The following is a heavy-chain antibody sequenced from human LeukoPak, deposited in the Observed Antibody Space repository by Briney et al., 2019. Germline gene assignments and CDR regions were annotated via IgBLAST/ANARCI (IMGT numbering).Heavy chain of an antibody. CDR2: IKQDGSEK. J-gene: IGHJ6*02. Sequence: GGSLRLSCAASGFTFSSYRMSWVCAAPGERVWWVANIKQDGSEKYYVDSVKGRFTISRDNAKNSLYLQMNSLRAEDTAVYYCARDEGLAANYYYYGMDVWGQGTTVTVSS. V-gene: IGHV3-7*01. CDR3: ARDEGLAANYYYYGMDV. D-gene: IGHD6-25*01. CDR1: GFTFSSYR.